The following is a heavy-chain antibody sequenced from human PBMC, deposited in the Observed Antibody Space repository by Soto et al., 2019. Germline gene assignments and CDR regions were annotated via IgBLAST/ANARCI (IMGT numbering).Heavy chain of an antibody. CDR2: INYSGTT. CDR3: ALDYRLDGMGV. CDR1: GGSFCSDRVL. D-gene: IGHD4-4*01. V-gene: IGHV4-31*03. Sequence: SETLSLPCSVSGGSFCSDRVLWSWVRRFPGTGLERSGYINYSGTTYYNPSPRSRINMSVDTSKNQFALNLSSETATDTSVYYFALDYRLDGMGVRGQRTKFTVSS. J-gene: IGHJ6*02.